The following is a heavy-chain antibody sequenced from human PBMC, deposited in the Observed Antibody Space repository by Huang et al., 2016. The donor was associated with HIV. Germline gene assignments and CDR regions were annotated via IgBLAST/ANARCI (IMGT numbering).Heavy chain of an antibody. CDR2: IKIDGRTT. CDR1: GFKFSNYW. D-gene: IGHD2-15*01. CDR3: ARAGGFEI. V-gene: IGHV3-74*01. Sequence: EEHLVEPGGGLVQPGGSLRLSCEASGFKFSNYWMPWVRQAPGKGLMWVSRIKIDGRTTDYADSVKGRFTISRDNAKNTLYLQMSSLTAEDTAIYYCARAGGFEIWGQGTVVTVSS. J-gene: IGHJ3*02.